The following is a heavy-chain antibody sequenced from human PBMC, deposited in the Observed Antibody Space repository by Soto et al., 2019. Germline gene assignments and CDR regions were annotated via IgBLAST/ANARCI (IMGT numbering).Heavy chain of an antibody. CDR2: IYYSGST. Sequence: SETLSLTCTVSGGSIRSGGYYWSWISQHPGKGLEWIGYIYYSGSTYYNPSLKSRVTISVDTSKNQFSLKLSSVTAADTAVYYCARSTMIVGPAINWFDPWGRGTLVTVSS. CDR1: GGSIRSGGYY. CDR3: ARSTMIVGPAINWFDP. V-gene: IGHV4-31*03. J-gene: IGHJ5*02. D-gene: IGHD3-22*01.